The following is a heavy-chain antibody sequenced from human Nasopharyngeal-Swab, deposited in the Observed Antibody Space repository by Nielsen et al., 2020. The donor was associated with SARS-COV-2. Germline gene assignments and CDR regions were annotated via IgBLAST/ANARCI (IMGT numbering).Heavy chain of an antibody. Sequence: GGSLRLSCAASGFTFSSYAMHWVRQAPGKGLEWVAVISYDGSKKYYADSVKGRFTISRDNSKNTLYLQMNSLGAEATAVYYCARDQGSSWYTYYYYYGMDVWGQGTTVTVSS. J-gene: IGHJ6*02. CDR2: ISYDGSKK. D-gene: IGHD6-13*01. V-gene: IGHV3-30-3*01. CDR3: ARDQGSSWYTYYYYYGMDV. CDR1: GFTFSSYA.